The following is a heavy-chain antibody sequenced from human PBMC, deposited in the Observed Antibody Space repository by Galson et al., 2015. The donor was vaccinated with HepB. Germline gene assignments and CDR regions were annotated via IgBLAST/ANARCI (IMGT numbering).Heavy chain of an antibody. CDR1: GYTFTNYA. J-gene: IGHJ5*02. D-gene: IGHD3-10*02. Sequence: SVKVSCKASGYTFTNYATHWVRQAPAQSLEWMGWINAGNGHIRYSQKFQGRLTFTTDTSATTAYMELSSLKSEDTAVYFCVRNRADITTPMFFDPWGQGTPVTVSS. CDR3: VRNRADITTPMFFDP. CDR2: INAGNGHI. V-gene: IGHV1-3*01.